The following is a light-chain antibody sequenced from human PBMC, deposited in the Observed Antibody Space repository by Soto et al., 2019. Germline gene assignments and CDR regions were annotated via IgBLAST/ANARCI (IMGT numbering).Light chain of an antibody. CDR1: SSDVGGYKY. J-gene: IGLJ7*01. V-gene: IGLV2-14*01. CDR3: SSKTSDSTVV. CDR2: DVN. Sequence: QSALTQPASVSGSPGQSITISCTGTSSDVGGYKYVSWYQQHPGKAPKVMIYDVNNRPSGVSNRFSGSKSGNTASLTISGLQAEDEADYYCSSKTSDSTVVFGGGTQLTVL.